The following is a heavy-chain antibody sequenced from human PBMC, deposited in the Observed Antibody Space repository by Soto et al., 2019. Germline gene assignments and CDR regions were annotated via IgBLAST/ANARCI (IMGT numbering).Heavy chain of an antibody. V-gene: IGHV1-18*01. D-gene: IGHD3-9*01. J-gene: IGHJ5*02. CDR2: ISAYNGNT. CDR3: ARVYSYVPSYDILTGYFNWFEP. Sequence: QVQLVQSGAEVKKPGASVKVSCKASGYTFTSYGISWVRQAPGQGLESMGWISAYNGNTNYAPKLQGRVTMTTDTSTSTASMELRSLRSDDTAVYYFARVYSYVPSYDILTGYFNWFEPWGQGTLVTVSS. CDR1: GYTFTSYG.